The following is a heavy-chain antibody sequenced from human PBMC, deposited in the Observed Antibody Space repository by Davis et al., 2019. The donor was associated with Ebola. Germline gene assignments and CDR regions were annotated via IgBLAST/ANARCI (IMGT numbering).Heavy chain of an antibody. V-gene: IGHV3-30*03. CDR2: ISYDGSNK. Sequence: GESLKISCAASGFTFSSYSMNWVRQAPGKGLEWVAVISYDGSNKYYADSVKGRFTISRDNAKNSLYLQMNSLRAEDTAVYYCAREAAGLGYWGQGTLVTVSS. CDR1: GFTFSSYS. J-gene: IGHJ4*01. CDR3: AREAAGLGY.